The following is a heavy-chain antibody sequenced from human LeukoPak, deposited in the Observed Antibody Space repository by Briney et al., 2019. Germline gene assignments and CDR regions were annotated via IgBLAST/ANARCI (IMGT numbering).Heavy chain of an antibody. Sequence: GGSLRLSCAASGFTVSSNYMSRVRQAPGKGLEWVSVFYKGGNTYYADSVKGRFTISRDNSKNTVSLQMNSLRVEDTAVYYCARGDGYNFFDSWGQGTLVTVSS. V-gene: IGHV3-53*01. CDR3: ARGDGYNFFDS. CDR2: FYKGGNT. D-gene: IGHD5-24*01. J-gene: IGHJ4*02. CDR1: GFTVSSNY.